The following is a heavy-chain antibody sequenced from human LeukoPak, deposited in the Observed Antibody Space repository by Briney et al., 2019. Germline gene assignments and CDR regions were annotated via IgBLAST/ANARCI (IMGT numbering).Heavy chain of an antibody. V-gene: IGHV3-21*01. CDR1: RFTFSSYA. CDR3: ARDSGNDFWSGYYGAAFDY. Sequence: GGSLRLSCAASRFTFSSYAMSWVRQAPGKGLEWVSSISSSSSYIYYADSVKGRFTISRDNAKNSLYLQMNSLRAEDTAVYYCARDSGNDFWSGYYGAAFDYWGQGTLVTVSS. J-gene: IGHJ4*02. CDR2: ISSSSSYI. D-gene: IGHD3-3*01.